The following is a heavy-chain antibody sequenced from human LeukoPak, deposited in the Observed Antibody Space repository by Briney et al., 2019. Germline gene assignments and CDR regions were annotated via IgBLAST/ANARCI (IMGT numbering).Heavy chain of an antibody. CDR1: GGSFSGYY. Sequence: SETLSLTCAVYGGSFSGYYWSWIRQPPGKGLEWIGEINHSANTNYNPSLKSRVTMSVDTSKNQFPLKLSSVTAADTAVYYCARWSPTHDASDIWGQGTMVSVSS. CDR3: ARWSPTHDASDI. CDR2: INHSANT. V-gene: IGHV4-34*01. J-gene: IGHJ3*02. D-gene: IGHD1-26*01.